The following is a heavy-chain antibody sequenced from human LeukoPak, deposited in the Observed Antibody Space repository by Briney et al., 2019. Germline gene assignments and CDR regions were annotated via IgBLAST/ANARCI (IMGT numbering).Heavy chain of an antibody. Sequence: ASVKVSCKASGYSFTTYALHWVRQAPGQRPEWMGWINAGNGNTRYSQKFEGRVTITRDTSASTAYMDLSSLRSEDTAMYYCALQGVRGVSYFFDYWGQGTLVTVSS. CDR2: INAGNGNT. CDR3: ALQGVRGVSYFFDY. J-gene: IGHJ4*02. D-gene: IGHD3-10*01. CDR1: GYSFTTYA. V-gene: IGHV1-3*01.